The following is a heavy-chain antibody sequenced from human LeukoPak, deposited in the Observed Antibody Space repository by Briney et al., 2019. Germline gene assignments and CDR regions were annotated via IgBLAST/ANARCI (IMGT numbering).Heavy chain of an antibody. V-gene: IGHV1-18*01. D-gene: IGHD6-19*01. CDR1: GYTFTSYG. CDR2: ISAYNGNT. CDR3: ARGSDIAVAGIWFDP. Sequence: ASVKVSYKASGYTFTSYGISSVRQAPGQGLEWMGWISAYNGNTNYAQKLQGRVTMTTDTSTSTAYMELRSLRSDDTAVYYCARGSDIAVAGIWFDPWGQGTLVTVSS. J-gene: IGHJ5*02.